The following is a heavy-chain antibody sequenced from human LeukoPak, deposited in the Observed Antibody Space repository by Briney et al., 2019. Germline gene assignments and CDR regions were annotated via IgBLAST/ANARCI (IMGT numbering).Heavy chain of an antibody. CDR2: IYYSGST. J-gene: IGHJ6*03. CDR1: GGSISSYY. D-gene: IGHD2-21*01. CDR3: ARTSLAIFGSYYYYMDV. V-gene: IGHV4-59*01. Sequence: PSVTLSLTCTVSGGSISSYYWSWIRQPPGKGLEWIGYIYYSGSTNCNPSLKSRVTISVDTSKNQFSLKLSSVTAADTAVYYCARTSLAIFGSYYYYMDVWGKGTTVTVSS.